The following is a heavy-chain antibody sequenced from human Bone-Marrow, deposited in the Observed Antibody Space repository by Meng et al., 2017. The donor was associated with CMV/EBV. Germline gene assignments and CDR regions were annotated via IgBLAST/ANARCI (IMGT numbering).Heavy chain of an antibody. CDR2: VYYSGSA. CDR3: ARHVGARDWFDP. V-gene: IGHV4-39*01. D-gene: IGHD1-26*01. J-gene: IGHJ5*02. Sequence: DSGASSGSIPYYWGWIRQPPGKGLGWIATVYYSGSADYNPSLKSRVTISVDSPKNQVSLKVTSVTATDTAVYYCARHVGARDWFDPWGPGTLVTVSS. CDR1: GASSGSIPYY.